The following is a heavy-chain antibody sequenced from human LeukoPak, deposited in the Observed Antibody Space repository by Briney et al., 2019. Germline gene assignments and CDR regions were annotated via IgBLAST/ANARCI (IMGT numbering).Heavy chain of an antibody. J-gene: IGHJ6*03. D-gene: IGHD3-10*01. CDR1: GFTFSSYE. V-gene: IGHV3-48*03. CDR3: AKGRGWFGELFQTPNYYYYYMDV. CDR2: ISSSGSTI. Sequence: GGSLRLSCAASGFTFSSYEMNWVRQAPGKGLEWVSYISSSGSTIYYADSVKGRFTISRGNAKNSLYLQMNSLRAEDAAVYYCAKGRGWFGELFQTPNYYYYYMDVWGKGTTVTISS.